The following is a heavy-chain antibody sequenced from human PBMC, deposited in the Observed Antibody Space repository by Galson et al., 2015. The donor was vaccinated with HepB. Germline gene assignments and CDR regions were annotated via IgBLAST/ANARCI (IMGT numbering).Heavy chain of an antibody. D-gene: IGHD6-19*01. J-gene: IGHJ4*02. V-gene: IGHV3-11*06. CDR3: ARDNGAVALDY. CDR1: GFTFSAYY. Sequence: SLRLSCAASGFTFSAYYMNWIRQAPGKGLEWVSYIGPRSYDTIYADSVKGRFTISRDNSKNTLYLQMNSLRAEDTAVYYCARDNGAVALDYWGQGTLVTVSS. CDR2: IGPRSYDT.